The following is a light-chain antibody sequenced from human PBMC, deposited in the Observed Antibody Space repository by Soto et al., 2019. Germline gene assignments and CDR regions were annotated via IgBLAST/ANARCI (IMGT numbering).Light chain of an antibody. CDR2: GAS. CDR3: QQYGNAPWT. CDR1: QRVSTNY. V-gene: IGKV3-20*01. J-gene: IGKJ1*01. Sequence: EIVLTQSPVPLSLSPGERATLSCRASQRVSTNYVAWYQQKPGQAPRLLISGASSRATGVPDRFSGSGSGTAFTLAISRLEPEDFATYYCQQYGNAPWTFGQATEV.